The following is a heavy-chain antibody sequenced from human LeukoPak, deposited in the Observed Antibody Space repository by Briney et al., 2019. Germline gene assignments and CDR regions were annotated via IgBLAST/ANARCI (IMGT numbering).Heavy chain of an antibody. CDR3: ARPPGDNWDKYFENAFDI. Sequence: GGSLRLSCTASGFTFKRHHMSWVRQAPGKGLDWVSSIDGSGDKTYYADSVKGRFTISRDNSKNTLYLQMNSLRAEDMAVYYCARPPGDNWDKYFENAFDIWGQGTMVTVSS. J-gene: IGHJ3*02. D-gene: IGHD1/OR15-1a*01. CDR1: GFTFKRHH. V-gene: IGHV3-23*01. CDR2: IDGSGDKT.